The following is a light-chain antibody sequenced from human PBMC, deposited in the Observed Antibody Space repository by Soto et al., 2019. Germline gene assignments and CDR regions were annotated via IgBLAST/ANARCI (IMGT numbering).Light chain of an antibody. J-gene: IGKJ1*01. V-gene: IGKV1D-8*01. CDR3: QQYYSFTWT. CDR1: QCISSY. Sequence: VIWMTQSPSLLSASTGDRVTISCRMSQCISSYLAWYQQKPGKDPELLIYAASTLQSGVPSRFSGSGSGTDFTLTISGLQSEDFATYYCQQYYSFTWTFGQGPKVEIK. CDR2: AAS.